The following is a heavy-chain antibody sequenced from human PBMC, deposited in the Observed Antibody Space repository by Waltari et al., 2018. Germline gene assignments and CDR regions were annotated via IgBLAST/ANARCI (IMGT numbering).Heavy chain of an antibody. D-gene: IGHD3-22*01. J-gene: IGHJ2*01. CDR3: ARRAYYYDSSGYYPYWYFDL. V-gene: IGHV4-39*01. CDR1: GGSISSSSYY. Sequence: QLQLQESGPGLVKPSETLSLTCPVSGGSISSSSYYWGWIRQPPGKGREWIGSIYYSGSTYYNPSLKSRVTISVDTSKNQFSLKLSSVTAADTAVYYCARRAYYYDSSGYYPYWYFDLWGRGTLVTVSS. CDR2: IYYSGST.